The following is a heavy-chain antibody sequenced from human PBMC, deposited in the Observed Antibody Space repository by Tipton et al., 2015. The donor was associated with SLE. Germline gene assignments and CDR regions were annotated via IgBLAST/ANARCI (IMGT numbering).Heavy chain of an antibody. CDR1: GGSLSSYY. CDR2: IYYSGST. Sequence: GLVKPSETLSLTCTVSGGSLSSYYWSWIRQPPGKGLEWIGYIYYSGSTNYNPSLKSRVTISVDTSKNQFSLKLSSVTAADTAVYYCARPFYNIGWNHFDNWGPGTLVTVSS. J-gene: IGHJ4*02. CDR3: ARPFYNIGWNHFDN. D-gene: IGHD6-19*01. V-gene: IGHV4-59*08.